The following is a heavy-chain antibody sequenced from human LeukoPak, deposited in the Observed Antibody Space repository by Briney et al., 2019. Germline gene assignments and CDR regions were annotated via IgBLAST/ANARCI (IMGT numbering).Heavy chain of an antibody. D-gene: IGHD2-8*01. CDR2: TYYRSKWYN. V-gene: IGHV6-1*01. CDR1: GDSVSSNSAA. Sequence: SQTLSLTCAISGDSVSSNSAAWNCIRQSPSRGLEWLGRTYYRSKWYNDYAVSVKSRITINPDTSKNQFSLQLNSVTPEDTAVYYCARALMVYATRGVKYFDYWGQGTLVTVSS. J-gene: IGHJ4*02. CDR3: ARALMVYATRGVKYFDY.